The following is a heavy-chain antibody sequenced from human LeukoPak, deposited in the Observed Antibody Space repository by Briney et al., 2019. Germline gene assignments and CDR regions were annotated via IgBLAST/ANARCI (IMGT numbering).Heavy chain of an antibody. V-gene: IGHV3-48*04. J-gene: IGHJ3*02. CDR3: ARARYYYGSGRGPRTPGDAFDI. CDR2: ISSSGSSI. Sequence: SGGSLRLSCAASGLTFSRYSMNWVRQAPGKGLEWISYISSSGSSIYYADSVKGRFTISRDNAKNTLYLQMNSLRAEDTAVYYCARARYYYGSGRGPRTPGDAFDIWGQGTMVTVSS. D-gene: IGHD3-10*01. CDR1: GLTFSRYS.